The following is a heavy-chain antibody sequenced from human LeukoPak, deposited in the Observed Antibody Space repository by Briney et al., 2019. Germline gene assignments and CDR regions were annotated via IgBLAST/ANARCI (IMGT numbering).Heavy chain of an antibody. CDR1: GESLSKYY. V-gene: IGHV4-34*01. D-gene: IGHD1-26*01. Sequence: SETLSLTCAVYGESLSKYYWTWIRQSPGKGLEWIGEINHRGSTNLNPSLKSRVTLSVDTSKHQFSLKLTSGTAADAAVYYCASSVGSTDYWGQGTLVTVSP. CDR2: INHRGST. CDR3: ASSVGSTDY. J-gene: IGHJ4*02.